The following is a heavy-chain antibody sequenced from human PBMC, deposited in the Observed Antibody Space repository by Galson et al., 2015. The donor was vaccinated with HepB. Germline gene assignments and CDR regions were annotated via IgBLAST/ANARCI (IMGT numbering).Heavy chain of an antibody. CDR1: GFNFKSHT. CDR3: AKDSVSGSYLPTYFDH. V-gene: IGHV3-23*01. J-gene: IGHJ4*02. D-gene: IGHD6-19*01. Sequence: SLRLSCAASGFNFKSHTMTWVRQAPGKGLQWVSSISGSGAFTYYADAVKGRFTISRDNSRNTLYIQMNSLRAEDTAVYFCAKDSVSGSYLPTYFDHWGQGALVTVSS. CDR2: ISGSGAFT.